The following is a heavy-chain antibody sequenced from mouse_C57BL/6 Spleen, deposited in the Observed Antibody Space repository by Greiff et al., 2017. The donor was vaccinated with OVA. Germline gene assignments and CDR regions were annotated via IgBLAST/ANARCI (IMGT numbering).Heavy chain of an antibody. D-gene: IGHD1-1*01. CDR2: ISYDGSN. CDR1: GYSITSGYY. CDR3: AGGYYGSSYYAMDY. Sequence: EVQLQESGPGLVKPSQSLSLTCSVTGYSITSGYYWNWIRQFPGNKLEWMGYISYDGSNNYNPSLKNRISITRDTSKNQFFLKLNSVTTEDTATYYCAGGYYGSSYYAMDYWGQGTSVTVSS. V-gene: IGHV3-6*01. J-gene: IGHJ4*01.